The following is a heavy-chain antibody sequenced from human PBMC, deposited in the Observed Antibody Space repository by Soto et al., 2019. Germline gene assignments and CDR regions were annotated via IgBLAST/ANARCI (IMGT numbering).Heavy chain of an antibody. J-gene: IGHJ3*02. CDR3: SGTGYSSGWYLKQYAFDI. CDR2: IYSGGST. D-gene: IGHD6-19*01. V-gene: IGHV3-53*04. Sequence: PGGSLRISCASCGCTVISNYMIWDRKAPGKGLEWVSVIYSGGSTYYADSVKGRFTISRHNSKNTLYLQMNSLRAEDTAVYYCSGTGYSSGWYLKQYAFDIWGQGTMVTV. CDR1: GCTVISNY.